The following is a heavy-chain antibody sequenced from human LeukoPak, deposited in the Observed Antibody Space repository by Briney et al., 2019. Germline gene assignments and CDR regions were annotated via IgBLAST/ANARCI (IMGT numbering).Heavy chain of an antibody. J-gene: IGHJ6*02. Sequence: KTGGSLRLSCAASGITFSSYAMNWVRQAPGKGLEWVSSISSSSSYIYYADSVKGRFTISRDNSKNTLYLQMNSLRAEDTAVYYCAKDQLLTESEQYYYYYGMDVWGQGTTVTVSS. CDR3: AKDQLLTESEQYYYYYGMDV. CDR2: ISSSSSYI. D-gene: IGHD2-2*01. CDR1: GITFSSYA. V-gene: IGHV3-21*04.